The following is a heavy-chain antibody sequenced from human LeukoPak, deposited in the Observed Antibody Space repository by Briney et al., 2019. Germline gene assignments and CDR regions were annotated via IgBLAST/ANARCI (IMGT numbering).Heavy chain of an antibody. CDR2: INHSGST. V-gene: IGHV4-34*01. J-gene: IGHJ4*02. CDR1: GGSFSGYY. D-gene: IGHD3-16*01. Sequence: SETLSLTCAVYGGSFSGYYWSWIRQPPGKGLEWIGEINHSGSTNYNPSLKSRVTISVDTSKNQFSLKLSSVTAADTAVYYCARGLGYWGQGTLVTVSS. CDR3: ARGLGY.